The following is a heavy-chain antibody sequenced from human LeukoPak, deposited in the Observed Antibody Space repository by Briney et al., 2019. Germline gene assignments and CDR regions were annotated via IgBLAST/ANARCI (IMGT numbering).Heavy chain of an antibody. CDR2: ISGGAGST. CDR3: AKANEYSSGWYYY. D-gene: IGHD6-19*01. Sequence: PGGSLRLSCAASGFTFSSYSMNWVRQAPGKGLEWVSGISGGAGSTYYADSVKGRFTISRDNSKNTLYLQMNSLTAEDTAVYFCAKANEYSSGWYYYWGQGTLVTVSS. CDR1: GFTFSSYS. J-gene: IGHJ4*02. V-gene: IGHV3-23*01.